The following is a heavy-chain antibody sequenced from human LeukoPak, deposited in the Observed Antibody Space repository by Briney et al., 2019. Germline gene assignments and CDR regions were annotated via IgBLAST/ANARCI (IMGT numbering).Heavy chain of an antibody. J-gene: IGHJ4*02. V-gene: IGHV1-18*04. D-gene: IGHD2-21*02. CDR3: ASDYCGGDCYSYYFDY. CDR1: GYTFTSCV. Sequence: ASVKVSCKASGYTFTSCVISWVRQAPGQGLEWMGWISAYNGHTNYAQQLQGRVTMTTDTSTSTAYMELSSLRSEDTAVYYCASDYCGGDCYSYYFDYWGQGTLVTVSS. CDR2: ISAYNGHT.